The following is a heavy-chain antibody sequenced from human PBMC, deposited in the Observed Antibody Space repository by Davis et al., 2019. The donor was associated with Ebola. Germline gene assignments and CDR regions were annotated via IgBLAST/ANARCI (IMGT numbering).Heavy chain of an antibody. J-gene: IGHJ6*02. V-gene: IGHV5-51*01. CDR2: LYPGASNT. Sequence: GESLKISCKASGYSFANDWIGWVRQMPGKGLEWIGILYPGASNTKYSPSFRGQVTVSADKSISTAYLQWSSLKASDTAMYYCARRGIADYYYYGMDVWGQGTTVTVSS. D-gene: IGHD6-13*01. CDR3: ARRGIADYYYYGMDV. CDR1: GYSFANDW.